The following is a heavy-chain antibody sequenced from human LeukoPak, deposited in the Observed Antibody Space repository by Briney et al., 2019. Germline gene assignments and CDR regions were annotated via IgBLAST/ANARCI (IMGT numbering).Heavy chain of an antibody. V-gene: IGHV4-61*08. J-gene: IGHJ4*02. CDR1: GGSISSGDCY. Sequence: KPSQTLSLTCTVSGGSISSGDCYWSWIRQPPGKGLEWIGYIYYSGSTNYNPSLKSRVTISVDTSKNQFSLKLSSVTAADTAVYYCARDERRKRGFDYWGQGTLVAVSS. CDR2: IYYSGST. CDR3: ARDERRKRGFDY. D-gene: IGHD6-25*01.